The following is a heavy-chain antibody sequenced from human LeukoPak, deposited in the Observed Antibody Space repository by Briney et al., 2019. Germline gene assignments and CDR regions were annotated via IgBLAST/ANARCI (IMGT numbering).Heavy chain of an antibody. CDR3: AREYMDV. V-gene: IGHV3-23*01. CDR2: ITNGGST. CDR1: KFTFSDYG. J-gene: IGHJ6*03. Sequence: GGSLRLSCAASKFTFSDYGMSWVRQAPGKGLEWVSGITNGGSTYYGDSVKGRFTISRDNSKNTLYLQMNSLRAEDTAVYYCAREYMDVWGKGTTVSISS.